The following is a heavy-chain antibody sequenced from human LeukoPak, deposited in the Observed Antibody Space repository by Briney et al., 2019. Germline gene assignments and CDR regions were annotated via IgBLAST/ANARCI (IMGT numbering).Heavy chain of an antibody. Sequence: GGSLRLSCAASRFTFSTYSMNWVRQAPGKGLEWVSYISSSSSTIYYADSVKGRFTISRDNAKNSLYLQMNSLRAEDTAVYCARGMDYDYVWGSYPWGAFDIWGQGTMVTVSS. CDR3: ARGMDYDYVWGSYPWGAFDI. J-gene: IGHJ3*02. V-gene: IGHV3-48*01. CDR2: ISSSSSTI. CDR1: RFTFSTYS. D-gene: IGHD3-16*02.